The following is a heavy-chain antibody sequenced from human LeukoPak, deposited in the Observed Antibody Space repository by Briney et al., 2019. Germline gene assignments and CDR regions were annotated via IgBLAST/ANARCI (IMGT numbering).Heavy chain of an antibody. D-gene: IGHD4-17*01. Sequence: PGGSLRLSCAASGFIFSSYGMNWVRQAPGEGLGWVSYISSSGSTIYYADSVKGRFTISRDNAKNSLYLQMNSLRAEDTAVYYCARASSGAKVYWGQGTLVTVSS. CDR3: ARASSGAKVY. CDR1: GFIFSSYG. V-gene: IGHV3-48*03. J-gene: IGHJ4*02. CDR2: ISSSGSTI.